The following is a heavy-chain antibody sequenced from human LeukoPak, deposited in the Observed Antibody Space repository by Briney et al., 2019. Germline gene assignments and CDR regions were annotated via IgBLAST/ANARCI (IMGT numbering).Heavy chain of an antibody. CDR3: AKDMGAIIESYGASFDY. D-gene: IGHD5-24*01. V-gene: IGHV3-21*04. CDR1: GFTFSSYS. J-gene: IGHJ4*02. CDR2: ISSSSSYI. Sequence: PGGSLRLSCAASGFTFSSYSMNWVRQAPGKGLEWVSSISSSSSYIYYADSVKGRFTISRDNAKNSLYLQMNSLRAEDTALYYCAKDMGAIIESYGASFDYWGQGTLVTVSS.